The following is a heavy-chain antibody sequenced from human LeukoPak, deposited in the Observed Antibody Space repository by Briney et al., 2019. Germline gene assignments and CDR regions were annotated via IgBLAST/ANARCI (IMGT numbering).Heavy chain of an antibody. CDR2: FDPEDGET. Sequence: ASVKVSCKVSGYTLTELSMHWVRQAPGKGLEWMGGFDPEDGETIYAQKFQGRVTMTEDTSTDTAYMELSSLRSEDTAVYYCARGGRTAMAYYYYYYYMDVWGKGTTVTISS. J-gene: IGHJ6*03. V-gene: IGHV1-24*01. CDR1: GYTLTELS. CDR3: ARGGRTAMAYYYYYYYMDV. D-gene: IGHD5-18*01.